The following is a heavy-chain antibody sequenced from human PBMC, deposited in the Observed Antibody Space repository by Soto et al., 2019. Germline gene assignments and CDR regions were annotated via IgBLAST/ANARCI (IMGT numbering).Heavy chain of an antibody. CDR3: ARAVAVPADFDY. D-gene: IGHD6-19*01. Sequence: ASVKVSCKASGYTFTGYAMHWVRQAPGQRLEWMGWINAGNGNTKYSQKFQGRVTITRDTSASTAYMELSSLRFEDTAVYYCARAVAVPADFDYWGQGTLVTSPQ. J-gene: IGHJ4*02. CDR2: INAGNGNT. CDR1: GYTFTGYA. V-gene: IGHV1-3*01.